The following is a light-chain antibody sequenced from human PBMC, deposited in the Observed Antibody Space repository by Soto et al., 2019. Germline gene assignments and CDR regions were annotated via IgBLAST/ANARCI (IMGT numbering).Light chain of an antibody. V-gene: IGLV8-61*01. CDR3: MLYMGGGLVV. Sequence: QAVVTQEPSFSVSPGGTVTLTCGLTSGSVSTTYYPSWYQQTPGQAPRTLIYSTNIRSSGVPDRFSGSILGNKAALTITGAQVDDESDYHCMLYMGGGLVVFGGGTKLTAL. J-gene: IGLJ2*01. CDR1: SGSVSTTYY. CDR2: STN.